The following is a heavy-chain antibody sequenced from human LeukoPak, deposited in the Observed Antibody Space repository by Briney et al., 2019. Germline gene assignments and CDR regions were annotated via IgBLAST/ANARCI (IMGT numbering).Heavy chain of an antibody. Sequence: SETLSLTCTVSGGSISSYYWSWIRQPPGKGLEWIGYIYYSGSTNYNPSLKSRVTISVDTSKNQFSLKLSSVTAADTAVYYCARAATMNPRAFDIWGQGTMVTVSS. CDR3: ARAATMNPRAFDI. CDR1: GGSISSYY. D-gene: IGHD3-22*01. CDR2: IYYSGST. J-gene: IGHJ3*02. V-gene: IGHV4-59*08.